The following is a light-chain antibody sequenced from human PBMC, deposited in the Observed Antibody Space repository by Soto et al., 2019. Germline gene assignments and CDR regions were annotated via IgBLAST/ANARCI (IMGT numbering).Light chain of an antibody. CDR3: QQSYSAPPIT. CDR2: AAS. Sequence: DLQMTQSPSSLSASVGDRVTITCRASQRISSYLNWYQQIPGKAPKLLIYAASSLQSGVPSRFSGSGSGTDFTLTISSLQPEDFATYYCQQSYSAPPITFGQGTRLEIK. J-gene: IGKJ5*01. CDR1: QRISSY. V-gene: IGKV1-39*01.